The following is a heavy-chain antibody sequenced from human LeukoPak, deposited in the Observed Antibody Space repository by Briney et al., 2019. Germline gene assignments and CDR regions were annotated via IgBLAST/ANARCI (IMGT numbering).Heavy chain of an antibody. CDR1: GGSISSYY. V-gene: IGHV4-59*01. Sequence: SETLSLTCTVSGGSISSYYWSWIRQPLGKGLEWIGYIYYSGSTNYNPSLKSRVTISVDTSKNQFSLKLSSVTAADTAVYYCARDPGIYGSGTYYFDYWGQGTLVTVSS. CDR3: ARDPGIYGSGTYYFDY. CDR2: IYYSGST. D-gene: IGHD3-10*01. J-gene: IGHJ4*02.